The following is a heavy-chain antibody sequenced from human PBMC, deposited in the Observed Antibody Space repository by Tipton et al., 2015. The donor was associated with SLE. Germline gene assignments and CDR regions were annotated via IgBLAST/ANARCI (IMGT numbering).Heavy chain of an antibody. CDR3: ARVDSTDWWSDP. J-gene: IGHJ5*02. Sequence: TLSLTCTVSGGSISSYFWSWIRQPPGKGLEWIGYISYSGSTNYNPSLKSRVTISEDTSTNQFSLRLSSVTAADTAVYYCARVDSTDWWSDPWGQGTLVTVSS. CDR1: GGSISSYF. V-gene: IGHV4-59*01. D-gene: IGHD2-2*01. CDR2: ISYSGST.